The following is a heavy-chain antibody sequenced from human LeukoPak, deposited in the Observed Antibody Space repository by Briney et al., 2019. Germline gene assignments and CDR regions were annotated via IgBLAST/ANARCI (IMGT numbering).Heavy chain of an antibody. CDR2: IWNDGSNK. D-gene: IGHD1-26*01. CDR3: ARVGSGSYFLDGFDI. Sequence: GGSLRLSCVASGFTFSTYGMHWVRQAPGKGLGWVAVIWNDGSNKKYADSVKGRFIIFRVSSKNTLYLQMNSLRDEDTAVYYCARVGSGSYFLDGFDIWGQGTLVTVSS. CDR1: GFTFSTYG. V-gene: IGHV3-33*01. J-gene: IGHJ3*02.